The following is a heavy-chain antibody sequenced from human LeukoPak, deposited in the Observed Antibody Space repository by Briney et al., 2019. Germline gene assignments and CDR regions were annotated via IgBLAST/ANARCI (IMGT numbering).Heavy chain of an antibody. D-gene: IGHD6-19*01. Sequence: PSETLSLTXTVSGGSISTYYWNWIRQPPGEGLEWIGYIYYTGSTNYNPSLKSRVTMSVDTSKNQFSLKLSSVTAADTATYYCARAQQWLPIDYWGQGTLVTVSS. CDR1: GGSISTYY. J-gene: IGHJ4*02. CDR3: ARAQQWLPIDY. CDR2: IYYTGST. V-gene: IGHV4-59*12.